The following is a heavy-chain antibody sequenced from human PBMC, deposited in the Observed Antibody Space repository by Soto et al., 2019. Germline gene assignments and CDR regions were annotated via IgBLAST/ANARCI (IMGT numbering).Heavy chain of an antibody. CDR2: FYPGDSTS. CDR3: ARIIGYCRNNDCSWTFDI. D-gene: IGHD2-2*03. CDR1: GYSFISYW. J-gene: IGHJ3*02. V-gene: IGHV5-51*01. Sequence: ESLKISCKTSGYSFISYWVAWVRQKPGKGLEWMGTFYPGDSTSTYSPSFQGQVTISVDKSISTAYMQLSSLKASDTAMYYCARIIGYCRNNDCSWTFDIWGQGTTVTVSS.